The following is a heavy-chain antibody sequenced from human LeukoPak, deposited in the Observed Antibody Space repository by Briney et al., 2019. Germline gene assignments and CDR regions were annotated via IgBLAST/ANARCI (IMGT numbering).Heavy chain of an antibody. J-gene: IGHJ4*02. V-gene: IGHV4-59*01. CDR2: IYKIGTT. CDR1: GGSTSSYY. Sequence: PSETLSLTCTVSGGSTSSYYWSWIRQPPGKGLEWIGYIYKIGTTNYNPSLKSRLTISADTSKNQFSLKLRSVTAADTAVYYCVIGVGWQPDYWGQGALVTVSS. CDR3: VIGVGWQPDY. D-gene: IGHD2-15*01.